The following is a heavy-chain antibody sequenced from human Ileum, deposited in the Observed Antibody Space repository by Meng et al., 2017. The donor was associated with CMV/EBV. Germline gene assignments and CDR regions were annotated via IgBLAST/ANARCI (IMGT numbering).Heavy chain of an antibody. Sequence: QVQLVQSGAEVKKPGASVKVSCNASGYTFITFGITWVRQAPGQGLEWMGWITPYNGKTDYTQRLQDRVTMTTDTSTNTVYMELWSLRSYDTAVYYCAREDYSAYAATWGQGTLVTVSS. J-gene: IGHJ5*02. CDR1: GYTFITFG. V-gene: IGHV1-18*01. CDR3: AREDYSAYAAT. D-gene: IGHD2-21*01. CDR2: ITPYNGKT.